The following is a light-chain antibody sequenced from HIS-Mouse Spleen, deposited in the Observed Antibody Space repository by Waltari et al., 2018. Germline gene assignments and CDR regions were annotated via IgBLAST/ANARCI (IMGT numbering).Light chain of an antibody. CDR2: EVS. CDR3: CSYAGSYTVV. CDR1: SSDVGGYNY. Sequence: QSALTQPRSVSGSPGQSVTISCTATSSDVGGYNYVPWYQQHPGKAPKLMIYEVSKRPSGVPDRFSGSKSGNTASLTISGLQAEDEADYYCCSYAGSYTVVFGGGTKLTVL. V-gene: IGLV2-11*01. J-gene: IGLJ2*01.